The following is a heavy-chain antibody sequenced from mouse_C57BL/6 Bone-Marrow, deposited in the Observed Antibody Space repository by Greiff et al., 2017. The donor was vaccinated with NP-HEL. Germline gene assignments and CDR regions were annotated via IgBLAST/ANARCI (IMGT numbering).Heavy chain of an antibody. CDR2: LWRGGST. Sequence: VMLVESGPGLVQPSQSLSITCTVSGFSLTSYGVHWFRQSPGKGLEWLGVLWRGGSTDYNAAFMSRLSFTKDNSKSQVFFTMNRQQADDTAIYYCAKNGGEGYSWFAYWGQGTLVTVSA. V-gene: IGHV2-5*01. CDR3: AKNGGEGYSWFAY. CDR1: GFSLTSYG. D-gene: IGHD2-3*01. J-gene: IGHJ3*01.